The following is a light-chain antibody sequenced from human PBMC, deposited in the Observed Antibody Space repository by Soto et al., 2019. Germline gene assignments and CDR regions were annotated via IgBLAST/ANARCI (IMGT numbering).Light chain of an antibody. CDR1: SSDVGGYHY. Sequence: QSALTQPPSASGSPGQSVTISCTGTSSDVGGYHYVSWYQQHPGKAPKLMIYEVSKRPSGVPDRFSGSKSGNTASLTVSGLQAEDDADYYCSSYAGSNNHVLFGGGTKLTVL. V-gene: IGLV2-8*01. CDR3: SSYAGSNNHVL. CDR2: EVS. J-gene: IGLJ2*01.